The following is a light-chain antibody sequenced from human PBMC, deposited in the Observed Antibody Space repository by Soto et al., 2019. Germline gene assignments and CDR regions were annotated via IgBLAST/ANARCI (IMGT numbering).Light chain of an antibody. J-gene: IGKJ1*01. Sequence: DIQMTQSPSTLSASVGDTVIITCRASQTISDWLAWYQQKPGKVPKILIYDASSLETGVPSRFSGSGSGTAFTLTISSLQPDDFATYYCQQYNIYSGTFGQGTKVEVK. CDR1: QTISDW. CDR2: DAS. V-gene: IGKV1-5*01. CDR3: QQYNIYSGT.